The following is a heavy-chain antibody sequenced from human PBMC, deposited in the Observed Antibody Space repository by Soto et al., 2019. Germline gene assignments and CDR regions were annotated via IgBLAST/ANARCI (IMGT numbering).Heavy chain of an antibody. Sequence: SETLSLTCTVSGASISTNYWSWIRQPPGGGLEYIGYIHHSGSTDYSPSLKSRLTISMDTSKNQFSLKLSSVTAADTAVYYCARLGSSSPNYYYYVDVWGKGTTVTVSS. CDR2: IHHSGST. V-gene: IGHV4-59*01. CDR1: GASISTNY. J-gene: IGHJ6*03. D-gene: IGHD6-6*01. CDR3: ARLGSSSPNYYYYVDV.